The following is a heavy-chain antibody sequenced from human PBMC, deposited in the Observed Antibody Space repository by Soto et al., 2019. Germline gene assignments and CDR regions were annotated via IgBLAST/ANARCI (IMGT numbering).Heavy chain of an antibody. J-gene: IGHJ4*02. D-gene: IGHD2-2*01. Sequence: PGGSLRLSCGASGFSFSNYAVGWVRQTPGKGLEWVSSITDSGSRSYYADSVKGRFTISRDNSGNTLYLQMNSLRAEDTAVYYCAKDRWYCSSTYCDGWYFAYWGQGVLVTVSS. CDR3: AKDRWYCSSTYCDGWYFAY. V-gene: IGHV3-23*01. CDR2: ITDSGSRS. CDR1: GFSFSNYA.